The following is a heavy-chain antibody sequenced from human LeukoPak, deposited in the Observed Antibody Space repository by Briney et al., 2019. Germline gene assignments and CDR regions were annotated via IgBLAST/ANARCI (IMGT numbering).Heavy chain of an antibody. Sequence: GGSLRLSCAASGFIFSDYYMSWIRQAPGKGLEWVSHISNTGKIIYYADSVKGRFTISRDNAKESLYLQMNSLRAEDTAVYYCARGSRAITGLLDYMDVWGKGTTVTVSS. CDR1: GFIFSDYY. D-gene: IGHD3-16*01. CDR2: ISNTGKII. CDR3: ARGSRAITGLLDYMDV. J-gene: IGHJ6*03. V-gene: IGHV3-11*04.